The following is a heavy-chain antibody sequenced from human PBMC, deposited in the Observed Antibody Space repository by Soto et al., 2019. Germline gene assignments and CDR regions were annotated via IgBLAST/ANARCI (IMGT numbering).Heavy chain of an antibody. D-gene: IGHD2-21*01. Sequence: QVQLVQSGAEVRKPGSSVKVSCEASGGSFISYIFTWVRQAPGQVLEWMGRSIPIQGRADYALKFQVRVTVTADRSTQTVYMELRSLRPEDTALYYCAKSLVFVDHAYMDVWGKGTTVTVSS. J-gene: IGHJ6*03. CDR2: SIPIQGRA. V-gene: IGHV1-69*02. CDR3: AKSLVFVDHAYMDV. CDR1: GGSFISYI.